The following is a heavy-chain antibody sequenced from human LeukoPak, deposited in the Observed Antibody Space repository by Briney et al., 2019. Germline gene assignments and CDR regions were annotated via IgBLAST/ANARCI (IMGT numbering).Heavy chain of an antibody. CDR1: AYSISSNYY. CDR2: IYHSGST. CDR3: ARGRYSRSTFDS. J-gene: IGHJ5*01. D-gene: IGHD3-9*01. V-gene: IGHV4-38-2*02. Sequence: SETLSLTCTVSAYSISSNYYWGWIRQPPGKRLEWIGSIYHSGSTYYNPSPKSRVTISVDTSKNQFSLKLSSVTAADTAVYYCARGRYSRSTFDSWGQGTLVTVSS.